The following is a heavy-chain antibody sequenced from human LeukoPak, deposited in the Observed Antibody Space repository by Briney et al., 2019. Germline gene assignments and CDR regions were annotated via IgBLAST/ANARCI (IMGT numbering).Heavy chain of an antibody. V-gene: IGHV4-39*07. CDR2: IYYSGST. J-gene: IGHJ6*03. CDR3: ARYHYYYMDV. CDR1: GGSISSSSYY. Sequence: SETLSLTCTVSGGSISSSSYYWGWIRQPPGKGLEWIGSIYYSGSTNYNPSLKSRVTISVDTSKNQFSLKLSSVTAADTAVYYCARYHYYYMDVWGKGTTVTVSS.